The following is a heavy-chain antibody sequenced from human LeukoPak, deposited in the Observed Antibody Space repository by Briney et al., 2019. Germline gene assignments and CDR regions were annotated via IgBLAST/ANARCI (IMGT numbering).Heavy chain of an antibody. Sequence: GGSLRLSCAASGFTFSSYGMSWVHQAPGKGLEWLSYISSSSSTIYYTDSVKGRFTISRDNAKNSLYLQMNSLRAEDTAVYYCARDPDYWGQGTLVTVSS. CDR1: GFTFSSYG. CDR3: ARDPDY. CDR2: ISSSSSTI. V-gene: IGHV3-48*01. J-gene: IGHJ4*02.